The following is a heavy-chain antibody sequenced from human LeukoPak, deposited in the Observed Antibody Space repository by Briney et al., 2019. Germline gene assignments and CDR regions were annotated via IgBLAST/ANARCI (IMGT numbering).Heavy chain of an antibody. CDR2: IDCDDYK. D-gene: IGHD1-26*01. Sequence: SGPALVKPTQTLTLTCTCSGFSLSPSGMCVSWIRQPPGKPLEWLARIDCDDYKYYSTSLKIRLTISKDTSKNQVVLTMTNMDPVDTATYYCARMSGERLQSFDIWGQGTMVTVSS. V-gene: IGHV2-70*11. J-gene: IGHJ3*02. CDR1: GFSLSPSGMC. CDR3: ARMSGERLQSFDI.